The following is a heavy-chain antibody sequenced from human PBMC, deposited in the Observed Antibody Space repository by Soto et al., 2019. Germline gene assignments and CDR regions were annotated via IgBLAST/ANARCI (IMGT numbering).Heavy chain of an antibody. CDR1: GFPVSDYY. J-gene: IGHJ4*02. V-gene: IGHV3-11*06. CDR3: ARGGGSGLFEH. D-gene: IGHD2-15*01. CDR2: ISPKSTYT. Sequence: QVHLVESGVGLVKPGGSLRLSCATSGFPVSDYYMSWIRQAPGKGLEWLSHISPKSTYTNYADSVKGRFTISRDNTKSSLCLQMNSLGVEDTAVYYCARGGGSGLFEHGGQGVLVTFPS.